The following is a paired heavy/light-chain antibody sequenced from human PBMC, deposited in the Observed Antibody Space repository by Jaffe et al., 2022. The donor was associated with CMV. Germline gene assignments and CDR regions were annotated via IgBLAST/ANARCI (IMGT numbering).Light chain of an antibody. CDR2: SND. CDR3: AAWDESLKGLV. V-gene: IGLV1-44*01. Sequence: QSVLTQPPSASGTPGQRVSISCSGSSSNIGRNTVNWYQQLPGTAPKLLIYSNDERPSGVPDRFSGSKSGTSASLAISGLQSEDEADYYCAAWDESLKGLVFGTGTKVIVL. J-gene: IGLJ1*01. CDR1: SSNIGRNT.
Heavy chain of an antibody. Sequence: QVTLRESGPALAKPTQTLTLTCTFSGFSLTTSGMCVSWIRQPPGKALEWLARIDWDDERFYSTSLKTRLTISKDTSKNQVVLTMTNVDPVDTATYYCARISRSAALGPYYFDYWGQGTLVTVSS. CDR1: GFSLTTSGMC. CDR2: IDWDDER. V-gene: IGHV2-70*17. J-gene: IGHJ4*02. D-gene: IGHD6-13*01. CDR3: ARISRSAALGPYYFDY.